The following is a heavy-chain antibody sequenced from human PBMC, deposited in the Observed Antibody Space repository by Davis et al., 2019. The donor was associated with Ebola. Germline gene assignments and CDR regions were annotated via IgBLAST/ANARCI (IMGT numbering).Heavy chain of an antibody. Sequence: GGSLRLSCAASGFTFSSYGMHWVRQAPGKGLEWVAFIRYDGSNKYYADSVKGRFTISRDNAKNSLYLQMNSLRAEDTAVYYCARDTGYDFWSGYKYYFDYWGQGTLVTVSS. J-gene: IGHJ4*02. CDR3: ARDTGYDFWSGYKYYFDY. CDR1: GFTFSSYG. V-gene: IGHV3-30*02. CDR2: IRYDGSNK. D-gene: IGHD3-3*01.